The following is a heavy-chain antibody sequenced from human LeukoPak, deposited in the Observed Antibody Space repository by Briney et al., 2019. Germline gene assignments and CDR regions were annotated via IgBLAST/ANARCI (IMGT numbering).Heavy chain of an antibody. J-gene: IGHJ5*02. CDR2: INHSGST. CDR3: ARHYRAAYYDILTGYYIGGGGHWFDP. Sequence: ASETLSLTCAVYGGSFSGYYWSWIRQPPGKGLEWIGEINHSGSTNYNPFLKSRVTISVDTSKNQFSLKLSSVTAADTAAYYCARHYRAAYYDILTGYYIGGGGHWFDPWGQGTLVTVSS. D-gene: IGHD3-9*01. CDR1: GGSFSGYY. V-gene: IGHV4-34*01.